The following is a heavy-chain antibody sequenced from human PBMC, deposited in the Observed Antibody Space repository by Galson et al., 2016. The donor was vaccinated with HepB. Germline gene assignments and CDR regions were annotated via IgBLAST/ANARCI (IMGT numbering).Heavy chain of an antibody. CDR3: STELPRFAVVVYDY. Sequence: SVKVSCKASGYTFTAYYIHWVRQAPGRGLEWMGRIHPNTGGTNYAQEFQGRVTMTRDTSISTAYMDLSSLRSDDTAVYYFSTELPRFAVVVYDYRGQGTLVTVSS. J-gene: IGHJ4*02. CDR1: GYTFTAYY. CDR2: IHPNTGGT. V-gene: IGHV1-2*06. D-gene: IGHD3-3*01.